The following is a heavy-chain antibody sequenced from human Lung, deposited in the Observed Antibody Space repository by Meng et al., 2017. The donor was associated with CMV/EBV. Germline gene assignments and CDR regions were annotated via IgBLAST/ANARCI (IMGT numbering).Heavy chain of an antibody. J-gene: IGHJ3*02. CDR1: GFTFSDYG. CDR2: IRNDETNK. Sequence: GGSLRLXCVGSGFTFSDYGMHWVRQAPGKGLEWVTCIRNDETNKYYADSVKGRFTISRDNSKNTLHLVMNSLRPEDTAVYYCAKDGGGNGWNTFHIRGQGXTVTVSS. V-gene: IGHV3-30*02. D-gene: IGHD2-15*01. CDR3: AKDGGGNGWNTFHI.